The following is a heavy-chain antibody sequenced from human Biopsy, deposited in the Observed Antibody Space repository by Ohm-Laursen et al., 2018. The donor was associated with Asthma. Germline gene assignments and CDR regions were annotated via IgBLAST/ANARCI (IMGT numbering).Heavy chain of an antibody. CDR2: IKSDGSST. V-gene: IGHV3-9*01. CDR3: AKSADYYDSTDYLDF. J-gene: IGHJ4*01. D-gene: IGHD3-22*01. Sequence: SLRLSCSASGFSFDDCAMHWVRQALGKGLVWVSNIKSDGSSTSYADSVKGRFTVSRDNAKNSLYLQMQSLRPEDTAFYYCAKSADYYDSTDYLDFWGRGTLVTVSS. CDR1: GFSFDDCA.